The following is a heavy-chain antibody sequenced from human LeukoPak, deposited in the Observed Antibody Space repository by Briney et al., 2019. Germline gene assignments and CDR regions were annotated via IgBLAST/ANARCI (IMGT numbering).Heavy chain of an antibody. CDR1: GGSVSSYY. CDR3: ARSSYSSSSSV. Sequence: ETLSLTCTVSGGSVSSYYWSWIRQPPGKGLEWVASINSDGSEGYYADVVKGRFTISRDNAKNSLYLQINSLRAEDTAVYYCARSSYSSSSSVWGQGTMVTVSS. CDR2: INSDGSEG. D-gene: IGHD6-6*01. J-gene: IGHJ3*01. V-gene: IGHV3-7*03.